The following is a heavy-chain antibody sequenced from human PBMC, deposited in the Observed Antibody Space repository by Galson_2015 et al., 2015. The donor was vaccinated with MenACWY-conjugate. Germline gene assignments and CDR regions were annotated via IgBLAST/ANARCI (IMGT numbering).Heavy chain of an antibody. CDR3: ARGWGHTAMGYGLKPGAFDF. J-gene: IGHJ3*01. CDR2: ITINGNYE. D-gene: IGHD5-18*01. Sequence: SLRLSCAASGFTFNLYALHWVRQAPGKGLQWVSVITINGNYEDYVASVKGRFTISRDNSKNTLYLQMNNLRPEDTALYYCARGWGHTAMGYGLKPGAFDFWGQGTMVT. CDR1: GFTFNLYA. V-gene: IGHV3-30*04.